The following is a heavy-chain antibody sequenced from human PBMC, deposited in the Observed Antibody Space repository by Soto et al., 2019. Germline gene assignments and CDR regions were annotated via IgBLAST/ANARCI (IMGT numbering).Heavy chain of an antibody. Sequence: EVRLVESGGGLVKPGGSLRLSCAASGFAFDNAWMTWVRLAPGRGLEWVGRIKRDIDGGTIDYAAPVKGRFTVSRDDSRNTLDLQMDSRKCEDTAVYFCTTGGGGAYPFDIWGQGTQVTVSS. J-gene: IGHJ4*02. CDR1: GFAFDNAW. CDR3: TTGGGGAYPFDI. V-gene: IGHV3-15*07. CDR2: IKRDIDGGTI. D-gene: IGHD2-15*01.